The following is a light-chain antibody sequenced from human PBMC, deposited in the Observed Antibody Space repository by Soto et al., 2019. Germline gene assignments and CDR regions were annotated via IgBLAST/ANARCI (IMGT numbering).Light chain of an antibody. CDR1: QSISNW. CDR3: QQYDRFPYT. J-gene: IGKJ2*01. Sequence: DIQMTQSPSTLSASVGDTVTITCRASQSISNWLACYQQKPGQAPKLLIHKASTLESGVTSRFRGSGSGTEFTLTISSLQPDDFATFYCQQYDRFPYTFGQGTKLEIK. CDR2: KAS. V-gene: IGKV1-5*03.